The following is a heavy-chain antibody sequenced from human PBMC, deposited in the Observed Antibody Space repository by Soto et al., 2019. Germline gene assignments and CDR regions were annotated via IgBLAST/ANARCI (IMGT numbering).Heavy chain of an antibody. CDR3: ARVTRMVVAATPYYFDY. D-gene: IGHD2-15*01. V-gene: IGHV3-48*01. Sequence: ETLCLTCTVSGGSISSSSYYGGWIRQPPGKGLEWVSYISSSSSTIYYADSVKGRFTISRDNAKNSLYLQMNSLRAEDTAVYYCARVTRMVVAATPYYFDYWGQGTLVTVSS. J-gene: IGHJ4*02. CDR2: ISSSSSTI. CDR1: GGSISSSSYY.